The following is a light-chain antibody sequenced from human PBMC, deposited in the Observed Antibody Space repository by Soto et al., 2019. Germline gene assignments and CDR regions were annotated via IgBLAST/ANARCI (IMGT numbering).Light chain of an antibody. CDR1: SSDVGGYNY. V-gene: IGLV2-14*01. CDR3: SSYTTSSTYV. J-gene: IGLJ1*01. CDR2: DAS. Sequence: QSVLTQPASVSGSPGQSITISCTGTSSDVGGYNYVSWYQQHPGKAPKLMISDASNRPSGVSNRFSGSKSGNTASLTISGLQTEDEADYYCSSYTTSSTYVFGTGTKVTV.